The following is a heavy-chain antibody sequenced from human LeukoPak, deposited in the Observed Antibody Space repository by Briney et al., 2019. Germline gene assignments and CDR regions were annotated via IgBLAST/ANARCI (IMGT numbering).Heavy chain of an antibody. CDR2: TSSNSRTI. J-gene: IGHJ5*02. D-gene: IGHD2/OR15-2a*01. Sequence: GGSLRLSCAVSGFTFSSYEMNSVRQAPGRGLGWDSYTSSNSRTISYAHSVKDRFTISRENAKNSLYLQMNRLRAEDKAVYYCARVQHKRNYDSATYYGSWGQGTLVTVSS. V-gene: IGHV3-48*01. CDR1: GFTFSSYE. CDR3: ARVQHKRNYDSATYYGS.